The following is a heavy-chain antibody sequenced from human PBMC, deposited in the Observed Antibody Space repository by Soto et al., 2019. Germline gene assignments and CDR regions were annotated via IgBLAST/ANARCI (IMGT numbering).Heavy chain of an antibody. J-gene: IGHJ4*02. CDR2: IDWDDDK. CDR1: GFSLSTSGMC. CDR3: ARTTYDSSGLYYFDY. Sequence: GSGPTLVNPTQTLTLTCTFSGFSLSTSGMCVSWIRQPPGKALEWLARIDWDDDKYYSTSLKTRLTISKDTSKNQVVLTMTNMDPVDTATYYCARTTYDSSGLYYFDYWGQGTLVTVSS. V-gene: IGHV2-70*11. D-gene: IGHD3-22*01.